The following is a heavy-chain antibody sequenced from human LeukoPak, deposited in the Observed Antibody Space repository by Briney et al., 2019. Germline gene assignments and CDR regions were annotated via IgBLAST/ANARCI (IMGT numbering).Heavy chain of an antibody. CDR3: ARSSTYGDYVLGYYGMDV. Sequence: GGSLRLSCAASGFTFSDYYMSWIRQAPGKGLEWVSYISSSGSTIYYADSVKGRFTISRDNAKNSLYLQMNSLRAEDTAVYYCARSSTYGDYVLGYYGMDVWGQGTTVTVSS. CDR1: GFTFSDYY. J-gene: IGHJ6*02. CDR2: ISSSGSTI. D-gene: IGHD4-17*01. V-gene: IGHV3-11*01.